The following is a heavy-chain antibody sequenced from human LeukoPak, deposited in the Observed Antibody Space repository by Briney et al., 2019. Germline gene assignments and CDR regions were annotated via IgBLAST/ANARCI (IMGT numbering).Heavy chain of an antibody. CDR3: ARALRESHRPVYSYYYMDV. V-gene: IGHV3-23*01. CDR1: EFTFNNYA. CDR2: ISGRGGIT. Sequence: GGSLRLSCAASEFTFNNYAVSWVRQAPGQGLEWVSTISGRGGITYYADSVKGRFTISRDNSKNTVFLQMNSLKVDDTAVYYCARALRESHRPVYSYYYMDVWGKGTTVTVSS. J-gene: IGHJ6*03.